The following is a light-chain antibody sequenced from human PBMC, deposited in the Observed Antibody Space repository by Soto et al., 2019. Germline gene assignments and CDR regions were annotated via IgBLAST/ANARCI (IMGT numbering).Light chain of an antibody. CDR1: SSNIGAGYD. CDR3: QSYGISLSVSVV. CDR2: GNT. V-gene: IGLV1-40*01. Sequence: QSVLTQPPSVSGAPGQRVTISCTGSSSNIGAGYDVQWYQQLPGAAPRLLIFGNTNRPSGVPDRFSGSRSGTSASLASSGRQAEYEADYYCQSYGISLSVSVVFGGGTQLTVL. J-gene: IGLJ2*01.